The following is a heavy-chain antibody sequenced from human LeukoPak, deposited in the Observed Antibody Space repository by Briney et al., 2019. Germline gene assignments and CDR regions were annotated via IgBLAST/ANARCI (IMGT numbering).Heavy chain of an antibody. D-gene: IGHD4-17*01. V-gene: IGHV3-9*01. J-gene: IGHJ4*02. CDR1: GFTFDDYA. CDR2: ISWNSGSI. CDR3: AKDGFYGDYDYGYFDY. Sequence: GGSLRLSCAASGFTFDDYAMHWVRQAPGKGLEWVSGISWNSGSIGYADSVKGRFTISRDNAKNSLYLQMNSLRAEDTALYYCAKDGFYGDYDYGYFDYWGQGTLVTVSS.